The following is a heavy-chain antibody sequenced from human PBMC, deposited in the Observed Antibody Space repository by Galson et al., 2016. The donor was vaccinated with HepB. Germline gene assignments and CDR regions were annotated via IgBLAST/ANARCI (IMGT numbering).Heavy chain of an antibody. CDR1: GLTFSSFA. CDR2: ISRTGGST. D-gene: IGHD3-3*01. J-gene: IGHJ6*02. Sequence: SLRLSCAASGLTFSSFAMGWVRQAPGKGLEWVSSISRTGGSTYYADSVKGRFTSFRDNSKSTLYLQMSSLRAEDTAVYYCAKDLGVVEWFHGPGWGLDVWGQGTTVAVSS. V-gene: IGHV3-23*01. CDR3: AKDLGVVEWFHGPGWGLDV.